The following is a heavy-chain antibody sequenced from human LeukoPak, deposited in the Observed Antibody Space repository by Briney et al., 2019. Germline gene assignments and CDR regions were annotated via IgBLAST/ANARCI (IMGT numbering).Heavy chain of an antibody. D-gene: IGHD2-8*01. V-gene: IGHV4-39*01. CDR2: IYYTGST. CDR1: GASLSTTNYY. J-gene: IGHJ4*02. Sequence: PSETLSLTYSVSGASLSTTNYYWGWIRQPPGKGLEWIGRIYYTGSTYNSPSLKGRVTVSVDTSKNHFSLRLHSVTAADTAVYYCARHRGRNGGYSFDDWGQGTLVTVSS. CDR3: ARHRGRNGGYSFDD.